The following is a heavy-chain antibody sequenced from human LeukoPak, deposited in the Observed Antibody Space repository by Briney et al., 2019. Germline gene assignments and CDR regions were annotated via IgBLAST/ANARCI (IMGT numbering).Heavy chain of an antibody. D-gene: IGHD5-12*01. CDR1: GGSISSTRYY. J-gene: IGHJ4*02. Sequence: SETLSLTCTVSGGSISSTRYYWGWIRQPPGTGLEWIGEINHSGSTNYNPSLKSRVTISVDTSKNQFSLKLSSVTAADTAVYYCARLGGYDFRFDYWGQGTLVTVSS. V-gene: IGHV4-39*07. CDR2: INHSGST. CDR3: ARLGGYDFRFDY.